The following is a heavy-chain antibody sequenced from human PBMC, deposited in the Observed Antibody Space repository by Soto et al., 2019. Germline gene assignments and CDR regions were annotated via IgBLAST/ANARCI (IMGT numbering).Heavy chain of an antibody. V-gene: IGHV3-33*01. CDR1: GFAFSSYA. CDR3: AIDMYGFHWYFEL. D-gene: IGHD3-10*02. CDR2: IWYDGNNE. Sequence: QVQLVESGGGVVQPGRSLRLSCAASGFAFSSYAMHWVRQAPGKGLEWVAVIWYDGNNEHYVDFVKGRFTISRDNSKNTLYIQRNCLRAEDTAVYYCAIDMYGFHWYFELWGRGTLVTVSS. J-gene: IGHJ2*01.